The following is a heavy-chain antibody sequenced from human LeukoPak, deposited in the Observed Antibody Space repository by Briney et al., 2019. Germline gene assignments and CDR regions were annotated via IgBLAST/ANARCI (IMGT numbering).Heavy chain of an antibody. V-gene: IGHV3-23*01. J-gene: IGHJ4*02. CDR1: GFTFSNYA. CDR3: AKQAIAAAGPLD. CDR2: INNSGGNT. Sequence: PGGSLRLSCAASGFTFSNYAMNWVRQAPGKGLEWVSSINNSGGNTYYADSVKGRFTISRDNSKNTLYLQMNSLRAEDTAIYYCAKQAIAAAGPLDWGQGTLVTVSS. D-gene: IGHD6-13*01.